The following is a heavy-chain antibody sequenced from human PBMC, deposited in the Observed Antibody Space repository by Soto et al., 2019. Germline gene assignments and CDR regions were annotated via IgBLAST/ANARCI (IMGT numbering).Heavy chain of an antibody. Sequence: QVQLQESGPGLVKPSETLSLTCTVSGGSVSSGSYYWSWIRQPPGKGLEWIGYIYYSGSTNYNPSLGSRLTISVDTSKNQFSLKLSSVTAADTAVYYCGSYSSGWYDVSYWGQGTLVTVSS. CDR1: GGSVSSGSYY. CDR3: GSYSSGWYDVSY. D-gene: IGHD6-19*01. CDR2: IYYSGST. V-gene: IGHV4-61*01. J-gene: IGHJ4*02.